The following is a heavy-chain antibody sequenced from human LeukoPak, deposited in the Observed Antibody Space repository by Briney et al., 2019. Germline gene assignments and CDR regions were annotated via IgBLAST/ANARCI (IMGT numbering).Heavy chain of an antibody. CDR2: ISWNSGSI. CDR1: GFTFDDYA. J-gene: IGHJ2*01. CDR3: AKRLGWYFDL. Sequence: GGSLRLSCAASGFTFDDYAMHWVRQAPGKGLEWVSGISWNSGSIGYADSVKGRFTISRDNAKNSLYLQMNSLRAEDTALYYCAKRLGWYFDLWGRGTLVSVSS. D-gene: IGHD6-19*01. V-gene: IGHV3-9*01.